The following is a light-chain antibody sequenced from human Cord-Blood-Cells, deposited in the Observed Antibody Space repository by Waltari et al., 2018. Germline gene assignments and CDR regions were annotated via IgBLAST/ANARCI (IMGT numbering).Light chain of an antibody. J-gene: IGLJ2*01. Sequence: QSALTQPAPVSGSPGQSITISREGTSSHVGGYNHVHWYQQHPGKAPKLMIYDVSNRPSGVSNRFSGSKSGNTASLTISGLQAEDEADYYCSSYTSSSTLVVFGGGTKLTVL. CDR2: DVS. CDR1: SSHVGGYNH. CDR3: SSYTSSSTLVV. V-gene: IGLV2-14*01.